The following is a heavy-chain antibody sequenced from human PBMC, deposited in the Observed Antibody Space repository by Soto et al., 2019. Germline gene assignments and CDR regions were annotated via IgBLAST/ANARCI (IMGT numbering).Heavy chain of an antibody. Sequence: PPETLSLTCTVSGGSISSGGYYWSWIRQHPGKGLEWIGYIYYSGSTYYNPSLKSRVTISVDTSKNQFSLKLSSVTAADTAVYYCARDYCSSTSCYEPWGQGTLVTVSS. CDR1: GGSISSGGYY. J-gene: IGHJ1*01. D-gene: IGHD2-2*01. CDR3: ARDYCSSTSCYEP. V-gene: IGHV4-31*03. CDR2: IYYSGST.